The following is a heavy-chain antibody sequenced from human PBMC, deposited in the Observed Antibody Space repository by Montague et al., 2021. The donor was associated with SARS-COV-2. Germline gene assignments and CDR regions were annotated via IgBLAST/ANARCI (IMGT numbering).Heavy chain of an antibody. J-gene: IGHJ5*02. Sequence: SETLSLTCTVSGDSISRSTYFWVWIRQPPGKGLEWIGSIYYTGSTYYNPSLKSRVTISVDTSKNQFSLKLSSVTATDTAVYYCARLPRGAGSTRSNWFDPGGLGTLVTGSA. V-gene: IGHV4-39*01. CDR3: ARLPRGAGSTRSNWFDP. CDR2: IYYTGST. D-gene: IGHD3-10*01. CDR1: GDSISRSTYF.